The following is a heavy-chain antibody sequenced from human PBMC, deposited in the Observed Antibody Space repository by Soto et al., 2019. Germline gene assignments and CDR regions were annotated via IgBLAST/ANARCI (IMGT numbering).Heavy chain of an antibody. CDR1: GGSISSSDYY. Sequence: PSETQSLTCTVSGGSISSSDYYWGWIRQPPGKGLEWIGNIYYSGSASYNPSLKSRVTISVDTSKNQVSLKLSSVAAADTAVYYCARLSSWDEKLWLRSYYYGMDVWGQGTTVTVSS. CDR2: IYYSGSA. V-gene: IGHV4-39*01. J-gene: IGHJ6*02. CDR3: ARLSSWDEKLWLRSYYYGMDV. D-gene: IGHD5-12*01.